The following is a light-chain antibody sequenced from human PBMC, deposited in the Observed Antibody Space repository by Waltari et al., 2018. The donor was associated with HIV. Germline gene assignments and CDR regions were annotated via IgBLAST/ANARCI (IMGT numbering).Light chain of an antibody. CDR3: QVWDSSTDLRV. Sequence: SYVLTQPPSVSVAPGQTARITCGGNNIGSKGVHWSQQKPSQAPVLVVYDDSDRPSGSPERFSGSSCWNTATLTSSRVEAGDEADFYCQVWDSSTDLRVFGGGTKLTVL. CDR2: DDS. V-gene: IGLV3-21*02. CDR1: NIGSKG. J-gene: IGLJ2*01.